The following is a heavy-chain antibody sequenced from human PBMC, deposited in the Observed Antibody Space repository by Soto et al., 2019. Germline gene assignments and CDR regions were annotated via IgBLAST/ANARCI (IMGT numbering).Heavy chain of an antibody. D-gene: IGHD7-27*01. CDR1: GGSISSGIYY. Sequence: QVQLQESGPGLVKPSQTLSLTCTVSGGSISSGIYYWTWIRQHLGKGLEWIGYIHYSGSTYYNPSLKSRLTISLDRSRNQFSLKLTSVTAADTAVYYCAGQTGDFDYWGQGTLVTVSS. J-gene: IGHJ4*02. V-gene: IGHV4-31*03. CDR2: IHYSGST. CDR3: AGQTGDFDY.